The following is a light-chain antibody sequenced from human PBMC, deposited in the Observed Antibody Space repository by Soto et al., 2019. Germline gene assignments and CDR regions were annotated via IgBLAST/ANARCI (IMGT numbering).Light chain of an antibody. V-gene: IGKV3-20*01. CDR2: GAS. Sequence: EIVLTQSPGTLSLSPGERATLSCRASQSVSSSYLAWYQQKPGQAPRLLSYGASSRATGIPDRFSGSGSGTPFTLTISRLEPEEFGVYYCQQYGSAPCTFGPGTKVDIK. CDR3: QQYGSAPCT. J-gene: IGKJ3*01. CDR1: QSVSSSY.